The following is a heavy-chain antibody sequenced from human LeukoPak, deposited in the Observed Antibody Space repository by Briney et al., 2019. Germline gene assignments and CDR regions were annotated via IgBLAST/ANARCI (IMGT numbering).Heavy chain of an antibody. CDR3: ARASPYYDTSCYYDY. Sequence: GGSLRLSCAASGFTFSNFLMHWVRQAPGKGLVWVSRINSDGSSRGYADSVKGRFTISRDNAKNTLYLQINSLTAEDTAVYYCARASPYYDTSCYYDYWGQGTLVTVSS. V-gene: IGHV3-74*01. D-gene: IGHD2-2*01. CDR1: GFTFSNFL. J-gene: IGHJ4*02. CDR2: INSDGSSR.